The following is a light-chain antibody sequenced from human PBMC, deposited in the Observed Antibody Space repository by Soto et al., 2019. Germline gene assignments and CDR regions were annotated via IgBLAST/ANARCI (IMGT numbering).Light chain of an antibody. V-gene: IGLV2-14*01. J-gene: IGLJ1*01. CDR1: SSDVGGYNY. CDR3: SSYTSSDTLV. Sequence: QSALTQPASVSASPGQSLTISCTGTSSDVGGYNYVSWYQQHPGKAPKLMIFDVSSRPSGVSNRFSGSKSGNTASLTISGLQAEGEADYYCSSYTSSDTLVFGAGTKLTVL. CDR2: DVS.